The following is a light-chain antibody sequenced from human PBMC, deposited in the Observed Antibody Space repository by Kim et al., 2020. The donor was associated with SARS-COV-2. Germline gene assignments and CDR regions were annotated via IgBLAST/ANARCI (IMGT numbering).Light chain of an antibody. CDR2: HDD. Sequence: QSVLTQPPSVSAAPGQKVTISCSGSDSNIGKNFVSWYQQFSGTAPKLIIYHDDERLSGIHDRFSASKSGTSATLDITGLQTGDEADYYCGSWDVNLRGVTFGGGTQLTVL. V-gene: IGLV1-51*01. CDR1: DSNIGKNF. CDR3: GSWDVNLRGVT. J-gene: IGLJ2*01.